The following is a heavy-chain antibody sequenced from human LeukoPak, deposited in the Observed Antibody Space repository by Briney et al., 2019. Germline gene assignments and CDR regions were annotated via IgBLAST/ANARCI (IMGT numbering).Heavy chain of an antibody. D-gene: IGHD3-22*01. CDR2: INHSGST. J-gene: IGHJ4*02. V-gene: IGHV4-34*01. Sequence: SETLSLTCAVYGGSFSSYYWSWIRQPPGKGLEWIGEINHSGSTNYNPSLRSRVTISVDTSKNQFSLKLSSVTAADTAVYYCARGNLYYYDSSGYYFKFDYWGQGTLVTVSS. CDR1: GGSFSSYY. CDR3: ARGNLYYYDSSGYYFKFDY.